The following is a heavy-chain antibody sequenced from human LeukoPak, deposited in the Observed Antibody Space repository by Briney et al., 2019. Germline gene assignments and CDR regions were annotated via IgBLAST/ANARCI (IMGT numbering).Heavy chain of an antibody. J-gene: IGHJ4*02. Sequence: PSQTLSLTCTVSGGSISSGSYYWSWIRQPAGKGLEWIGRIYTSGSTNYNPSLKSRVTISVDTSKNQFSLKLSSVTAADTAVYYCASEQRYSYGFDYWGQGTLVTVSS. CDR3: ASEQRYSYGFDY. V-gene: IGHV4-61*02. D-gene: IGHD5-18*01. CDR1: GGSISSGSYY. CDR2: IYTSGST.